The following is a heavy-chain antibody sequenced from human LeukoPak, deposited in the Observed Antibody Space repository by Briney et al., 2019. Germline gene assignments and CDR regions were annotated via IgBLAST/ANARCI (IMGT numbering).Heavy chain of an antibody. CDR2: INPNSGGT. Sequence: GASVKVSCKASGYTFTGYYMHWVRQAPGQGLEWMGWINPNSGGTNYAQKFQGRVTMTRDTSISTAYMELSRLRSDDTAVYYCAKDSRPSEYSSSNSDYWGQGTLVTVSS. J-gene: IGHJ4*02. CDR3: AKDSRPSEYSSSNSDY. CDR1: GYTFTGYY. V-gene: IGHV1-2*02. D-gene: IGHD6-13*01.